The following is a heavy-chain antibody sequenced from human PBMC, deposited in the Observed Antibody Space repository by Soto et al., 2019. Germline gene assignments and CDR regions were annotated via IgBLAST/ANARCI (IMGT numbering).Heavy chain of an antibody. Sequence: QITLKESGPTLVKPTQTLTLTCTFSGFSLSTSGVGVGWIRQPPGKALEWLALIYWDDDKRYSPSLKSRLTITKDPTKNQVVLTMTNMDPVDTATYYCAHRQRPNHYDILTPGGYNWFDPWGQGTLVTVSS. J-gene: IGHJ5*02. D-gene: IGHD3-9*01. CDR1: GFSLSTSGVG. CDR3: AHRQRPNHYDILTPGGYNWFDP. CDR2: IYWDDDK. V-gene: IGHV2-5*02.